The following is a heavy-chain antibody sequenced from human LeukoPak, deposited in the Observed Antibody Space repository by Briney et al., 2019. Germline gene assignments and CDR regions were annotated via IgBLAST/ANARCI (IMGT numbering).Heavy chain of an antibody. CDR1: GYTFTGYY. CDR2: INHNRGGT. Sequence: GASVKVSCKASGYTFTGYYMHWGRQAPGQGLEWMGRINHNRGGTNYAQKFQGRVTMTRETSISTGYMGPSRLTVDEKAVYYCARAGSSSWYCGYWGQEPLVTVSS. D-gene: IGHD6-13*01. J-gene: IGHJ4*02. CDR3: ARAGSSSWYCGY. V-gene: IGHV1-2*06.